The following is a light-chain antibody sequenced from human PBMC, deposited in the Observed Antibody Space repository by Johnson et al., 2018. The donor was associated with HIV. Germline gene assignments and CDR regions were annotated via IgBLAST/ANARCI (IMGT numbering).Light chain of an antibody. CDR1: NSNIGNNY. V-gene: IGLV1-51*01. J-gene: IGLJ1*01. Sequence: QSLLTQPPSVSAAPGQKVTISCSGSNSNIGNNYVSWYQQLPGTAPKLLIYDNNKRPSGIPDRFSGSKSGTSATLGITGLQTGDEADYFCGPWDSCLSPFYVFGTGTKVTVL. CDR2: DNN. CDR3: GPWDSCLSPFYV.